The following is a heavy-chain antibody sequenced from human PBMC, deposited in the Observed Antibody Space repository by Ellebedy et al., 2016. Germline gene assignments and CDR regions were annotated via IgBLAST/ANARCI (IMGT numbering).Heavy chain of an antibody. V-gene: IGHV3-23*01. Sequence: GESLKISXAASGFTFSSYAMSWVRQAPGKGLEWVSAISGSGGSTYYADSVKGRFTISRDNSKNTLYLQMNSLRAEDTAVYYCAKPFYGSGYYFDYWGQGTLVTVSS. J-gene: IGHJ4*02. CDR2: ISGSGGST. CDR3: AKPFYGSGYYFDY. D-gene: IGHD3-10*01. CDR1: GFTFSSYA.